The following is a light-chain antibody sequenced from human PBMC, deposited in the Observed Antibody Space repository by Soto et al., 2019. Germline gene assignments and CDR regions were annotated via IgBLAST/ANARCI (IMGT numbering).Light chain of an antibody. J-gene: IGKJ2*01. CDR3: QQYHSFSFT. CDR2: DVF. CDR1: QSITYW. V-gene: IGKV1-5*01. Sequence: DIQMTQSPSSLSASVGDRVTITCRASQSITYWLAWYQQKPGRAPKLLIYDVFNLQSGVRSRFSGSGSGTEFTLTISILQPDDYATYYCQQYHSFSFTFGQGTKLEIK.